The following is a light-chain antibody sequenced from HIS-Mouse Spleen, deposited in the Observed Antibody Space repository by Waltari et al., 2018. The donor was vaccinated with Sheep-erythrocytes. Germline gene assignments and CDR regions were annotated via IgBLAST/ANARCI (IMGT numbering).Light chain of an antibody. CDR3: CSYAGSYNHV. CDR2: DVS. Sequence: QSALTQPRSVSGSPGQSVTISCTGTSSDVGGYNYVSWYQPDPGKSPNLMNYDVSKRPSGVPDRFSGSKSGNTASLTISGLQAEDEADYYCCSYAGSYNHVFATGTKVTVL. V-gene: IGLV2-11*01. CDR1: SSDVGGYNY. J-gene: IGLJ1*01.